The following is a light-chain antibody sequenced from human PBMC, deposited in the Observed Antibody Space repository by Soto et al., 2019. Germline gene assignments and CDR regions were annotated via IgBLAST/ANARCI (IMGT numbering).Light chain of an antibody. V-gene: IGLV1-44*01. CDR1: SSNIGSNT. CDR3: AAWDDSLNGNYV. CDR2: SNN. J-gene: IGLJ1*01. Sequence: QSVLTQPPSAPGTPGQRVTISCSGSSSNIGSNTVNWYQQLPGTAPQLLIYSNNQRPSGVPDRLSGSKSGTSASLAISGLQSEDAAAYYCAAWDDSLNGNYVFGTGTKVTVL.